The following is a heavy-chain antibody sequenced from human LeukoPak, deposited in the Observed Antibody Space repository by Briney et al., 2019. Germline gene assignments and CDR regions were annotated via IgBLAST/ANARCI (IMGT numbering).Heavy chain of an antibody. CDR2: IKEDGSAT. CDR3: TKDSHRRSDY. Sequence: GGPLRLSCAASGFTFSTYWMTWVRQAPGKGLEWVASIKEDGSATFYVDSVKGRFSISRDNAKYSLYLQMNSLRAEDTAVYYCTKDSHRRSDYWGQGTLLTVSS. CDR1: GFTFSTYW. J-gene: IGHJ4*02. V-gene: IGHV3-7*01. D-gene: IGHD1-14*01.